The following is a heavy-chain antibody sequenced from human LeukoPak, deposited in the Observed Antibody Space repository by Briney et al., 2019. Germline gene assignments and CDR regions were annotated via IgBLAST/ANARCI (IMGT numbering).Heavy chain of an antibody. J-gene: IGHJ4*02. CDR3: ARLVAGSYSDY. V-gene: IGHV1-18*01. Sequence: ASVKVSCKASGGTFSSYAISWVRQAPGQGLEWMGWISAYNGNTNYAQKLQGRVAMTTDTSTSTAYMELRSLRSDDTAVYYCARLVAGSYSDYWGQGTLVTVSS. D-gene: IGHD3-10*01. CDR1: GGTFSSYA. CDR2: ISAYNGNT.